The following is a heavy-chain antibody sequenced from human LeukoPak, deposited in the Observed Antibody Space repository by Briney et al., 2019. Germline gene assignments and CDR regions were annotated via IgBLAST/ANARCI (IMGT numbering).Heavy chain of an antibody. V-gene: IGHV3-15*01. CDR2: IKSKTDGGTT. CDR3: TTRITMVRGVIIYYYYGMDV. Sequence: GGSLRLSCAASGFTFSNAWMSWVRQAPGKGLEWVGRIKSKTDGGTTDYAAPVKGRFTISRDDSKNTLYLQMNSLKTEDTAVYYCTTRITMVRGVIIYYYYGMDVWGRGTTVTVSS. D-gene: IGHD3-10*01. J-gene: IGHJ6*02. CDR1: GFTFSNAW.